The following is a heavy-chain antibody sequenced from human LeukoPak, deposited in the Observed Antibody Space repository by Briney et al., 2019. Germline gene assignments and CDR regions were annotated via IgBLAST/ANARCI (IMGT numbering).Heavy chain of an antibody. J-gene: IGHJ6*02. D-gene: IGHD1-26*01. CDR1: GCSISNYY. CDR3: ARQTPGAKQGRLDV. Sequence: AETLSLTCTVSGCSISNYYWSWIRQPPGKGLEWIGYIYYSGSTNYNPSLKSRVTISVDTSKRQFSLRLSSVTAADTAIYYCARQTPGAKQGRLDVWGQGTTVTVSS. CDR2: IYYSGST. V-gene: IGHV4-59*08.